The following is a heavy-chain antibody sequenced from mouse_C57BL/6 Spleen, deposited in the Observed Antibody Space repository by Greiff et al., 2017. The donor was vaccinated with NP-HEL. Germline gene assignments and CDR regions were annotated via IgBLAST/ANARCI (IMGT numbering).Heavy chain of an antibody. V-gene: IGHV1-74*01. J-gene: IGHJ1*03. CDR3: APLYDYDGYFDV. CDR1: GYTFTSYW. Sequence: QVQLQQPGAELVKPGASVKVSCKASGYTFTSYWMHWVKQRPGQGLEWIGRIHPSDSDTNYNQKFKGKAPLTVDKSSSTAYMQLSSLTSEDSAVYYCAPLYDYDGYFDVWGTGTTVTVSS. CDR2: IHPSDSDT. D-gene: IGHD2-4*01.